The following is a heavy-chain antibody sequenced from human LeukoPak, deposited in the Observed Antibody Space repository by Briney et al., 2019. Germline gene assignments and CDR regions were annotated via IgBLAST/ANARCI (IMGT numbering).Heavy chain of an antibody. Sequence: GGSLRLSCAASGFTFSSYAMHWVRQAPGKGLEWVAVISYDGSNKYYADSVKGRFTISRDNSKNTLYLQMNSLRAEDTAVYYCAREYTYYYDSSGSVPYYFDYWGQGTLVTVSS. CDR1: GFTFSSYA. D-gene: IGHD3-22*01. V-gene: IGHV3-30-3*01. J-gene: IGHJ4*02. CDR2: ISYDGSNK. CDR3: AREYTYYYDSSGSVPYYFDY.